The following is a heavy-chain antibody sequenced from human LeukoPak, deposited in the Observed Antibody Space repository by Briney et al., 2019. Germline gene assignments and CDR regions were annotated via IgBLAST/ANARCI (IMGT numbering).Heavy chain of an antibody. CDR3: AKGRPYYYGSGSDPVSHY. V-gene: IGHV3-23*01. CDR1: GFTFSSYA. CDR2: ISGSGVST. Sequence: PGGSLRLSCAASGFTFSSYAMNWVRQAPGKGLEWVAVISGSGVSTYYADSVKGRFTISRDNSRNTLYLQVNSLRVEDTAVYYCAKGRPYYYGSGSDPVSHYWGQGTLVTVSS. J-gene: IGHJ4*02. D-gene: IGHD3-10*01.